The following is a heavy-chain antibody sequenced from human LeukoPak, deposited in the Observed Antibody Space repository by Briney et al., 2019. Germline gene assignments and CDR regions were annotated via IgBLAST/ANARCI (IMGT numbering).Heavy chain of an antibody. D-gene: IGHD5-24*01. CDR1: GFTFSSFS. CDR3: ARDRGGYNIFDY. V-gene: IGHV3-48*02. CDR2: ISSSSTI. J-gene: IGHJ4*02. Sequence: PGGSLRLSCAASGFTFSSFSMNWVRQAPGKGLEWVSYISSSSTIYYADSVKGRFTISRDNAKNSLYLQMNSLRDEDTAVYYCARDRGGYNIFDYWGQGTLVTVSS.